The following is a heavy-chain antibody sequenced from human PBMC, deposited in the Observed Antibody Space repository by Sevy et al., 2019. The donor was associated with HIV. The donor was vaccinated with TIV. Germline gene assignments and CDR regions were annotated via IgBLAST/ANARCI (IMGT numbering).Heavy chain of an antibody. D-gene: IGHD6-25*01. V-gene: IGHV3-30*02. CDR1: GFRFNNFG. J-gene: IGHJ6*02. CDR2: IRYDGINK. Sequence: GGSLRLSCAASGFRFNNFGMYWVRQAPGKGLEGVAFIRYDGINKYYVDSVKGRSTISRDNSKDTLYLEMKSLRLEDTAIYYCAKGGSGGIDHYGMDVWGQGNTVTVSS. CDR3: AKGGSGGIDHYGMDV.